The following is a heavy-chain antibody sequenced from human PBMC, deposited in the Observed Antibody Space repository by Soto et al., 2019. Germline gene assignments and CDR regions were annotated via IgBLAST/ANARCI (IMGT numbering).Heavy chain of an antibody. J-gene: IGHJ3*02. D-gene: IGHD4-17*01. Sequence: SETLSLTCTVSGGSIRSYCWTWIRQPPGKGLEWIGCIYYSGSTNYNPSLKSRVTISVDTSKNQFSLKLSSVTAADTAVYYCARDMGDYDPDAFDIWGQGTMVTVSS. CDR3: ARDMGDYDPDAFDI. CDR2: IYYSGST. CDR1: GGSIRSYC. V-gene: IGHV4-59*01.